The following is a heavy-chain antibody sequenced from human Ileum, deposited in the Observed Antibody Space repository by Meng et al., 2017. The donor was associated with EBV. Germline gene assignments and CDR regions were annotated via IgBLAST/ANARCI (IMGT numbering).Heavy chain of an antibody. Sequence: QVLLQEWGPGLVNPSGTLSLTCAVSGGSISVINWWSWVRQSPEKGLEWIGEMSDSGITHYNPSLKSRVTISADKSNNQFSLKPTSVTSADTAVYFCAKNGEKYFEYWGQGTLVTVSS. CDR2: MSDSGIT. J-gene: IGHJ4*02. CDR1: GGSISVINW. CDR3: AKNGEKYFEY. V-gene: IGHV4-4*02.